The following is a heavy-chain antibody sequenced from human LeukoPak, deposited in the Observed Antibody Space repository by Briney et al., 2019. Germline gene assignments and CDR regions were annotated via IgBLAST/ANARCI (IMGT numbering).Heavy chain of an antibody. CDR2: ISAYNGNT. CDR3: ARALKDPIVVVPDATDAFDI. Sequence: ASVKVSCKASGYTFTSYGISWVRQAPGQGLEWMGWISAYNGNTNYAQKLPGRVTMTTDTSTSTAYMELRSLRSHDTAVYYCARALKDPIVVVPDATDAFDIWGQGTMVTVSS. CDR1: GYTFTSYG. V-gene: IGHV1-18*01. J-gene: IGHJ3*02. D-gene: IGHD2-2*01.